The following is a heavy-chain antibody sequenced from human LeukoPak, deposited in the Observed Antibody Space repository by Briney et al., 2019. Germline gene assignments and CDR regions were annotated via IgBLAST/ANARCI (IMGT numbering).Heavy chain of an antibody. CDR3: ARVRISDTAMALIDY. Sequence: AGGSLRLSCAASGFTFSSYGMHWVRQAPGKGLEWVAVIWYDGSNKYYADSVKGRFTISRDNSKNTLYLQMNSLRAEDTAVYYCARVRISDTAMALIDYWGQGTLVTVSS. V-gene: IGHV3-33*08. J-gene: IGHJ4*02. D-gene: IGHD5-18*01. CDR2: IWYDGSNK. CDR1: GFTFSSYG.